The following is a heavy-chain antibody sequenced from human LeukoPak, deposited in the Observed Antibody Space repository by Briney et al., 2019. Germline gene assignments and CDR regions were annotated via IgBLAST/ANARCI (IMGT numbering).Heavy chain of an antibody. J-gene: IGHJ4*02. CDR1: GFTFSTYG. D-gene: IGHD6-6*01. CDR3: ARDRGMSIAALDY. V-gene: IGHV3-30*03. CDR2: ISFDGSGK. Sequence: GGTLRLSCVASGFTFSTYGMSWVRQAPGKGLEWVAVISFDGSGKHYADSVKGRFTISRDNAKNSLYLQMNSLRAEDTAVYYCARDRGMSIAALDYWGQGTLVTVSS.